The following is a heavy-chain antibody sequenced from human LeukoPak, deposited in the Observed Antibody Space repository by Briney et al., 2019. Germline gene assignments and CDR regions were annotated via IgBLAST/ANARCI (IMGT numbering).Heavy chain of an antibody. Sequence: PGGSLRLSCAASGFTFSSYAMSWVRQAPGKGLEWVSAISGSGGSIYYADSVKGRFTISRDNSKNTLYLQMNSLRAEDTAVYYCAKDASQYYYYGMDVWGQGTTVTVSS. CDR2: ISGSGGSI. CDR3: AKDASQYYYYGMDV. V-gene: IGHV3-23*01. CDR1: GFTFSSYA. J-gene: IGHJ6*02.